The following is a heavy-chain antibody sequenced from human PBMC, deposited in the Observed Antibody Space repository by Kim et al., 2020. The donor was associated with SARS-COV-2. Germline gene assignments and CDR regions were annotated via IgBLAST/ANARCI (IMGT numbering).Heavy chain of an antibody. J-gene: IGHJ6*02. Sequence: GGSLRLSCAASGFTFSSYGMHWVRQAPGKGLEWVAVIWYDGSNKYYADSVKGRFTISRDNSKNTLYLQMNSLRAEDTAVYYCAKTDDSSGYYSGYYYGMDVWGQGTTVTVSS. CDR3: AKTDDSSGYYSGYYYGMDV. CDR2: IWYDGSNK. V-gene: IGHV3-33*06. CDR1: GFTFSSYG. D-gene: IGHD3-22*01.